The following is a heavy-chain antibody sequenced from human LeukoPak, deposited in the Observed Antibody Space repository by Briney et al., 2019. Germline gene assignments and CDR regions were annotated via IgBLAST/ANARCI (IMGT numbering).Heavy chain of an antibody. J-gene: IGHJ5*02. CDR3: AREEEAVAANWFDP. Sequence: SVKVSCKASGVTFSSYAISWVPQAPGQPLEWMGGIIPIFGTADYAQKFQGRVTITADESTRTAYMELSSLRSEDTAVYYCAREEEAVAANWFDPWGQGTLVTVSS. CDR1: GVTFSSYA. V-gene: IGHV1-69*13. CDR2: IIPIFGTA. D-gene: IGHD6-19*01.